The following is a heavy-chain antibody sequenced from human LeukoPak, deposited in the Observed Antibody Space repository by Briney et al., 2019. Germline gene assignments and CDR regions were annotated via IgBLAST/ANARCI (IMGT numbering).Heavy chain of an antibody. D-gene: IGHD3-22*01. J-gene: IGHJ6*02. CDR3: ARYYYDSSGYPLYYGMDV. V-gene: IGHV3-11*01. CDR1: GFTFSDYY. CDR2: ISSSGSTI. Sequence: GGSLRLSCAASGFTFSDYYMNWIRQAPGKGLEWVSYISSSGSTIYYADSVKGRFTTSRDNAKNSLYLQMNSLRAEDTAVYYCARYYYDSSGYPLYYGMDVWGQGTTVTVSS.